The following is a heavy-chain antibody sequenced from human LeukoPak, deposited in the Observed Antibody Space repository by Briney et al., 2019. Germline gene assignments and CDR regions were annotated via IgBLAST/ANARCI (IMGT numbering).Heavy chain of an antibody. CDR1: GFVFSSYD. CDR3: TRGATGFDP. J-gene: IGHJ5*02. CDR2: IGKAADT. Sequence: PGGSLRLSCAASGFVFSSYDMHWVRQSTGKGLEWVSGIGKAADTYYLGSVKGQFTISRVNAQNSLYLQMDSLRVEDTAIYYCTRGATGFDPWGQGTLVTVSS. V-gene: IGHV3-13*01.